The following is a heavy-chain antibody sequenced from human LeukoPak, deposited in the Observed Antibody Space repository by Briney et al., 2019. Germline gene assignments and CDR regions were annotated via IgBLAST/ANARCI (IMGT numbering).Heavy chain of an antibody. CDR3: ARVYDILTDGMDV. D-gene: IGHD3-9*01. J-gene: IGHJ6*02. V-gene: IGHV1-2*04. Sequence: ASVKVSCKASGYTFTGYYMHWVRQAPGQGLEWMGWINPNSGGTNYAQKFQGWVTMTRDTSISTAYMELSRLRSDDTAVYYCARVYDILTDGMDVWGQGTTVTVSS. CDR1: GYTFTGYY. CDR2: INPNSGGT.